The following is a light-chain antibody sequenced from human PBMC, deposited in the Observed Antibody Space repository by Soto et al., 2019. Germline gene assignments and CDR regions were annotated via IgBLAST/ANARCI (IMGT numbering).Light chain of an antibody. V-gene: IGKV3-20*01. CDR2: GAS. CDR1: QTVSDNS. Sequence: EILSTQSPGTLSLSPGEGATLSCRASQTVSDNSLAWYQQKPGQAPRLLIYGASSRAIGIPDRFSGSGSGTDFTLTISRLEPEDFAVYYCQQSGDSPVTFGQGTKLEIK. CDR3: QQSGDSPVT. J-gene: IGKJ2*01.